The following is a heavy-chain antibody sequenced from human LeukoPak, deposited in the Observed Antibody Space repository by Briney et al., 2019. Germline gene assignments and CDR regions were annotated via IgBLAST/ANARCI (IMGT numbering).Heavy chain of an antibody. CDR2: IYYTGST. CDR3: ARTLRDYSSSSYYFDY. Sequence: PSETLSLTCTVSGRSISTSYWSCIRPPPGKGLEWIGSIYYTGSTNYNPSLKSRVTISIDTSKNQFSLKLSSVTAADTAVYYCARTLRDYSSSSYYFDYWGQGTLVTVSS. D-gene: IGHD6-13*01. J-gene: IGHJ4*02. CDR1: GRSISTSY. V-gene: IGHV4-59*01.